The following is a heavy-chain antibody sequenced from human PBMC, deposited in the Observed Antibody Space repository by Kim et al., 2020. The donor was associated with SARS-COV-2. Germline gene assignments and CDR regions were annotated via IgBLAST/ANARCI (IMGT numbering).Heavy chain of an antibody. CDR1: GGTFSSYA. Sequence: SVKVSCKASGGTFSSYAISWVRQAPGQGLEWMGGIIPIFGTANYAQKFQGRVTITADESTSTAYMELSSLRSEDTAVYYCARDNYQSDYGDYRSDYWGQGTLVTVSS. CDR3: ARDNYQSDYGDYRSDY. D-gene: IGHD4-17*01. J-gene: IGHJ4*02. CDR2: IIPIFGTA. V-gene: IGHV1-69*13.